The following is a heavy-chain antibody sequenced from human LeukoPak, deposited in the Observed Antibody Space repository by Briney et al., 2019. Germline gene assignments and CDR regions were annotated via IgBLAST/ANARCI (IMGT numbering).Heavy chain of an antibody. CDR2: INSDGSST. Sequence: GGSLRLSCAASGFMFSSYWMHWVRQAPGKGRVWVSRINSDGSSTSYADSVKGRFTISRDNAKNTLYLQMNSLRAEDTAVYYCATGQGHGMDVWGQGTTVTVSS. D-gene: IGHD1-14*01. CDR3: ATGQGHGMDV. V-gene: IGHV3-74*01. J-gene: IGHJ6*02. CDR1: GFMFSSYW.